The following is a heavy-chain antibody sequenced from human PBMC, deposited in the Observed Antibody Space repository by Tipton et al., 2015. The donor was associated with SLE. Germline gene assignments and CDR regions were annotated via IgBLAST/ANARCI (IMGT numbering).Heavy chain of an antibody. Sequence: SLRLSCAASGFTFSSYAMHWVRQAPGKGLEYVSAISSNGGSTYYADSVKDRFTISRDNSKNTLYLQMNSLRAEDTAVYYCAKEARIAVAGTGYGMDVWGQGTTVPVSS. D-gene: IGHD6-19*01. V-gene: IGHV3-64*04. CDR2: ISSNGGST. CDR1: GFTFSSYA. CDR3: AKEARIAVAGTGYGMDV. J-gene: IGHJ6*02.